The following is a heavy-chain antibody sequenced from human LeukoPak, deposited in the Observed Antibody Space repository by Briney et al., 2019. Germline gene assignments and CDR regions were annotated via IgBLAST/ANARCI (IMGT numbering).Heavy chain of an antibody. D-gene: IGHD2-21*02. CDR2: IKQDGSEK. CDR3: AKGMGAYCDGDCSSRTFDY. CDR1: GFTFSSYW. Sequence: GGSLRLSCAASGFTFSSYWMSWVRQAPGKGLEWVANIKQDGSEKYYVDSVKGRFTISRDNAKNSLYLQMNSLRAEDTAVYYCAKGMGAYCDGDCSSRTFDYWGQGTLVAVSS. V-gene: IGHV3-7*01. J-gene: IGHJ4*02.